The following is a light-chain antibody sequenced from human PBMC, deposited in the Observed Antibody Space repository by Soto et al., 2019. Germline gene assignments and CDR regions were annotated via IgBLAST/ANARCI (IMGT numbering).Light chain of an antibody. V-gene: IGLV1-51*02. CDR2: ENN. CDR1: SSNIGNNY. CDR3: GTWDSPNGV. Sequence: QSVLTQPPSVSAAPGQKVTISCSGSSSNIGNNYVSWYQQLPGTAPKLLIYENNKRPSGIPDRFSGSKSGTSATLGITGLQTGDEADYYCGTWDSPNGVFGGGTKLTVL. J-gene: IGLJ3*02.